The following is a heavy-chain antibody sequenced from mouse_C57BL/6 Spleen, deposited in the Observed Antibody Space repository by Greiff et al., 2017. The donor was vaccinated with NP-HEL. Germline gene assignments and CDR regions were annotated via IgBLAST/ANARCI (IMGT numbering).Heavy chain of an antibody. V-gene: IGHV5-4*03. D-gene: IGHD2-10*01. Sequence: DVMLVESGGGLVKPGGSLKLSCAASGFTFSSYAMSWVRQTPEKRLEWVATISDGGSYTYYPDNVKGRFTISRDNAKNNLYLQMSHLKSEDTAMYYCARSYYGNYYFDYWGQGTTLTVSS. CDR2: ISDGGSYT. J-gene: IGHJ2*01. CDR1: GFTFSSYA. CDR3: ARSYYGNYYFDY.